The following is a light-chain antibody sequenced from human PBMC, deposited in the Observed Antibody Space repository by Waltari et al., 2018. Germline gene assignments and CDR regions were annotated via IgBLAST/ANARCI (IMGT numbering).Light chain of an antibody. CDR3: QLLVNWPLFT. CDR2: EAS. Sequence: EIVMTQSPATLSVSPGETATLSCRASLSVFSNVAWYQEKPGQAPRLLIYEASNRASGIPARFSGSGSGTDFTLTISSLEPEDFAVYYCQLLVNWPLFTFGPGTKVDIK. J-gene: IGKJ3*01. V-gene: IGKV3-11*01. CDR1: LSVFSN.